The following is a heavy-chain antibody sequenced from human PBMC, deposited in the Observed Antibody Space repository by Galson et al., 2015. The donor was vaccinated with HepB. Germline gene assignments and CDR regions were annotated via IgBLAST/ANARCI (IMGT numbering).Heavy chain of an antibody. Sequence: SLRLSCAASGFTFSSYAMSWVRQAPGKGLEWVSAIRGRGGRTDYADSGKGRYRRARDNSKNTLYLQMNSLRAEDRGVYYWAKGGGVGGYFLDLFRSFAYWGQGTLVTVSS. CDR2: IRGRGGRT. V-gene: IGHV3-23*01. CDR1: GFTFSSYA. CDR3: AKGGGVGGYFLDLFRSFAY. J-gene: IGHJ4*02. D-gene: IGHD3/OR15-3a*01.